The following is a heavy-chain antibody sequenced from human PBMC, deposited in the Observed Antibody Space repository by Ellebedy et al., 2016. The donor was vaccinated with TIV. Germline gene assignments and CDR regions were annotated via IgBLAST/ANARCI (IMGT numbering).Heavy chain of an antibody. CDR1: RFSFSSYW. D-gene: IGHD4-17*01. Sequence: GESLKISCAASRFSFSSYWMSWVRQAPGKGLEWVANINQAGSEKNYVDSVKGRFTISRDNAKNSLYLQMNSLRAEDTAVYYCATDGSYGDYRSPTHAFEVWGQGTMVTVSS. J-gene: IGHJ3*01. V-gene: IGHV3-7*01. CDR2: INQAGSEK. CDR3: ATDGSYGDYRSPTHAFEV.